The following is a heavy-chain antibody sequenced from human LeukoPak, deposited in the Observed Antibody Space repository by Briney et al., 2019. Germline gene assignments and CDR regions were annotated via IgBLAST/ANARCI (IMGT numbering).Heavy chain of an antibody. CDR3: ARTVGDPTYYDILTGYYIPNRFDP. Sequence: GASVKVSCKASGYTFTSYYMHWVRQAPGQGLEWMGIINPSGGSTSYAQKFQGRVTMTRDTSTSTVYMELSSLRSEDTAVYYCARTVGDPTYYDILTGYYIPNRFDPWGQGTLVTVSS. J-gene: IGHJ5*02. V-gene: IGHV1-46*01. CDR2: INPSGGST. D-gene: IGHD3-9*01. CDR1: GYTFTSYY.